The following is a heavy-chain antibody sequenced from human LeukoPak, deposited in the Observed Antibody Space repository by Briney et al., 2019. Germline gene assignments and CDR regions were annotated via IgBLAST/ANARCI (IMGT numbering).Heavy chain of an antibody. CDR1: GFTFSSYA. CDR2: ISSNGCST. D-gene: IGHD3-22*01. CDR3: ARGHYYDSSGYYPGGPDY. Sequence: GGSLRLSCAASGFTFSSYAMHWVRQAPGKGLEYVSAISSNGCSTYYANSVKGRFTISRDDSKHTLYLQMGSLRAEDMSVYYCARGHYYDSSGYYPGGPDYWGQGTLVSVCS. V-gene: IGHV3-64*01. J-gene: IGHJ4*02.